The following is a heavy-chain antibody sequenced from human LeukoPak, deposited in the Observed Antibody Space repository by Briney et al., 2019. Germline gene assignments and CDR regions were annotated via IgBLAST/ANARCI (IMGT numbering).Heavy chain of an antibody. CDR3: ARPKGISAAFDI. D-gene: IGHD6-13*01. CDR1: GFTFSSYN. V-gene: IGHV3-30-3*01. CDR2: ISYDGSNK. J-gene: IGHJ3*02. Sequence: GGSLRLSCAASGFTFSSYNMNWVRQAPGKGLEWVAVISYDGSNKYYADSVKGRFTISRDNSKNTLYLQMKSLRAEDTAVYYCARPKGISAAFDIWGQGTMVTVSS.